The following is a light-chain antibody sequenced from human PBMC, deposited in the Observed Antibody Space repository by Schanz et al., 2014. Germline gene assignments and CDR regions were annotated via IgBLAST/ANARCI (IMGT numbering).Light chain of an antibody. Sequence: DIQMTQSPASLSAFVGDRVTITCRTSQSISSYLNWYQQKPGKAPKLLIYAASSLQSGVPSRFSGSGSGTDFTLTISSLQPEDFATYYCQQANSFPRTFGQGTKVEIK. J-gene: IGKJ1*01. V-gene: IGKV1-39*01. CDR1: QSISSY. CDR2: AAS. CDR3: QQANSFPRT.